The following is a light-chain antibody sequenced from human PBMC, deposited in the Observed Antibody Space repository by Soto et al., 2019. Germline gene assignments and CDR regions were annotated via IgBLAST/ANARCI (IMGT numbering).Light chain of an antibody. CDR1: SSDVGGYNY. V-gene: IGLV2-11*01. J-gene: IGLJ2*01. Sequence: QSALTQPRSVSGSPGQSVTISCTGTSSDVGGYNYVSWYQQHPGKAPKLMISDVSKRPSGVPDRFSGSKSGNTASLTISGLQPDDEADYYCCSYAGSYTGVFGGGTKLTV. CDR2: DVS. CDR3: CSYAGSYTGV.